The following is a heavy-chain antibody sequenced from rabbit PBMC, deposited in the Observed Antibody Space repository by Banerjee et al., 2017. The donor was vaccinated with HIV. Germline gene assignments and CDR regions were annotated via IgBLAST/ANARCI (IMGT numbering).Heavy chain of an antibody. Sequence: QEQLEESGGDLVKPEGSLTLTCIASGFSFSSSDWICWVRQAPGKGLEWIACIYTGSSGTTYYANWAKGRFTISKTSSTTVTLQMTSLTAADTATYFCARSSDGGYLYGMDLWGPGTLVTVS. V-gene: IGHV1S45*01. CDR2: IYTGSSGTT. CDR1: GFSFSSSDW. CDR3: ARSSDGGYLYGMDL. D-gene: IGHD6-1*01. J-gene: IGHJ4*01.